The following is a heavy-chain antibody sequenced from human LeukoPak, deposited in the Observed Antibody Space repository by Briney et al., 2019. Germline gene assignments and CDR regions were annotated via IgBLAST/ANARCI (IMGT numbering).Heavy chain of an antibody. J-gene: IGHJ4*02. CDR1: GFTFSSYS. Sequence: GGSLRLSCAASGFTFSSYSMNWVRQAPGKGLEWVSSISSSRSYIYYADSVKGRFTISRDNAKNSLYLQMNSLRAEDTALYYCAKGRGRWLQLVDYWGQGTLVTVSS. CDR3: AKGRGRWLQLVDY. V-gene: IGHV3-21*04. D-gene: IGHD5-24*01. CDR2: ISSSRSYI.